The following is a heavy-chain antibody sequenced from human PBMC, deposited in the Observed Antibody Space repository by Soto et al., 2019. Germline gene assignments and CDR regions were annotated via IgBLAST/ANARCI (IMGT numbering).Heavy chain of an antibody. CDR1: GYAFTIYY. V-gene: IGHV1-46*01. D-gene: IGHD1-26*01. Sequence: QLAQSGAEVKKPGASVKVSCKAIGYAFTIYYMHWVRQAPGQGLEWMGIIKPSDGSVSYAPNFQGRVTMTIDTSTRTFYLELSSLRSDDTAVYYCARAYPPVPETPWVENWFDPWGQGTLVTVSS. J-gene: IGHJ5*02. CDR3: ARAYPPVPETPWVENWFDP. CDR2: IKPSDGSV.